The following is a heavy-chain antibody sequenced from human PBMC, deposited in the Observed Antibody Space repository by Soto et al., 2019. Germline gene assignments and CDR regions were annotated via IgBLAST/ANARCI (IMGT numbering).Heavy chain of an antibody. CDR3: AGDRSYYCDY. J-gene: IGHJ4*02. V-gene: IGHV1-18*01. D-gene: IGHD3-10*01. Sequence: QVQLVQSGAEVKKPGASVKVSCKASGYTFTSYGISWVRQAPGQGLEWMGWSSAYNGNTNYAQKPQGRVTMTTDTSTSTAYMVLRSLRSYVTAVYYCAGDRSYYCDYWGQGALVTVSS. CDR1: GYTFTSYG. CDR2: SSAYNGNT.